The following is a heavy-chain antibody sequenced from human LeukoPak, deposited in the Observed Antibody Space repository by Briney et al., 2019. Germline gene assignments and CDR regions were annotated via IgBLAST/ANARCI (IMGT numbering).Heavy chain of an antibody. CDR3: ARVLRFLEWSTVAMDV. CDR1: GGTFSSYA. Sequence: GSSVKVSCKASGGTFSSYAISWVRQAPGQGLEWMGRIIPILGIANYAQKFQGRVTITADKSTSTAYMELSRLRSDDTAVYYCARVLRFLEWSTVAMDVWGKGTTVTVSS. J-gene: IGHJ6*03. V-gene: IGHV1-69*04. CDR2: IIPILGIA. D-gene: IGHD3-3*01.